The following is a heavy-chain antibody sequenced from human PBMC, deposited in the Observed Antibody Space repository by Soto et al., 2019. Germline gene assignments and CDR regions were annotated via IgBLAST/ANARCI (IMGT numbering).Heavy chain of an antibody. V-gene: IGHV3-64*02. J-gene: IGHJ4*02. CDR1: GFIFSRYS. D-gene: IGHD3-3*01. CDR2: ISSNGGDT. Sequence: GGSLRLSCAASGFIFSRYSMHWVRQAPGKGLEYVSAISSNGGDTYYVDSVRGRFTISRDNSKNTLYLQMGSLRAEDMAIYYCARTEHDFWSGYPQGYFDYWGQGTLVTVSS. CDR3: ARTEHDFWSGYPQGYFDY.